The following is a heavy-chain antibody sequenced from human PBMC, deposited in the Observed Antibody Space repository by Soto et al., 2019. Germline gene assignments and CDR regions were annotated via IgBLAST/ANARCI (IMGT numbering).Heavy chain of an antibody. J-gene: IGHJ3*02. CDR3: AREHRPVTYYYDSGYAFDI. Sequence: QVQLQESGPGLVKPSETLSLTCTVSGGSISSYYWSWIRQPPGKGLEWIGYIYYSGSTNYNPSLKSRVTISVDTSKNQFSLKLSSVTAADTAVYYCAREHRPVTYYYDSGYAFDIWGQGTMVTVSS. D-gene: IGHD3-22*01. CDR2: IYYSGST. V-gene: IGHV4-59*01. CDR1: GGSISSYY.